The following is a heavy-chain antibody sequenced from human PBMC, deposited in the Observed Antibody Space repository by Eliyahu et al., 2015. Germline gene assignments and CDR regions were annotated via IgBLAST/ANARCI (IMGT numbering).Heavy chain of an antibody. CDR2: IGYDGSNE. D-gene: IGHD4-23*01. J-gene: IGHJ2*01. CDR3: ARSPDYGGNSLQRYRYFDL. CDR1: GFPFNTYA. Sequence: QVQLVESGGGVVQPGRSLRLSCAASGFPFNTYAMHWVRPAPGKGLQWVAVIGYDGSNEYYSDSVKGRFTISRXNSKNTVYVQMNSLRTEDTAVYYCARSPDYGGNSLQRYRYFDLWGRGTLVTVSS. V-gene: IGHV3-30-3*01.